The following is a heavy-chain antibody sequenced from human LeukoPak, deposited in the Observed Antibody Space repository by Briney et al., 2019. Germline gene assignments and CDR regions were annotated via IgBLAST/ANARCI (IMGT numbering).Heavy chain of an antibody. CDR1: GFTFSSYG. V-gene: IGHV3-30*03. J-gene: IGHJ4*02. Sequence: GGSLRLSCAASGFTFSSYGIHWVRQAPGKGLEWVAVISYDGSNKYYADSVEGRFTISRDNSKNTLFLQMNSLRAEDTAVYYCARGGTVTTYLDYWGQGTLVTVSS. CDR2: ISYDGSNK. D-gene: IGHD4-17*01. CDR3: ARGGTVTTYLDY.